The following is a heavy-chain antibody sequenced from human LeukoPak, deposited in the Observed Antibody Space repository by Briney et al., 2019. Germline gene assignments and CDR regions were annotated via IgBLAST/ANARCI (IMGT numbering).Heavy chain of an antibody. CDR1: GITFSSYS. D-gene: IGHD5-18*01. CDR3: ARERFPSRGYSYGDIRAYNWFDP. J-gene: IGHJ5*02. Sequence: PGGSLRLSCAASGITFSSYSMNWVRQAPGKGLEWVSSISSSSSYIYYADSVKGRFTISRDNAKNSLYLQMNSLRAEDTAVYYCARERFPSRGYSYGDIRAYNWFDPWGQGTLVTVSS. V-gene: IGHV3-21*01. CDR2: ISSSSSYI.